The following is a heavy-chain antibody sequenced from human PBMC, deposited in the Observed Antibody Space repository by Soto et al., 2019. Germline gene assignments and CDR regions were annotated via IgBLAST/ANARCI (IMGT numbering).Heavy chain of an antibody. D-gene: IGHD2-21*01. CDR3: AREAFYSSPKFFDY. CDR2: ISLSGPTI. CDR1: GFAFSNYE. J-gene: IGHJ4*02. V-gene: IGHV3-48*03. Sequence: EVQLVESGGGLVQPGGSLRLSCAASGFAFSNYEMHWVRQAPGKGLEWVSYISLSGPTIYYADSVKGRFTISRDDAKDSMYLEMDSLKVEDTAVYYCAREAFYSSPKFFDYCGQGILFTV.